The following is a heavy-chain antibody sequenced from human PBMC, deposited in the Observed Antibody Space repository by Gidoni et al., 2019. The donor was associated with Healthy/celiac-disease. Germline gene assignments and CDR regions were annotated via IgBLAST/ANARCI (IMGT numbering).Heavy chain of an antibody. CDR1: GFTFSNAW. V-gene: IGHV3-15*01. CDR2: IKSKTDGGTT. CDR3: TTDRRRGSYRNNYYYYGMDV. D-gene: IGHD1-26*01. Sequence: EVQLVESGGGLVKPGGSLRLSCADSGFTFSNAWMSWVRQAPGKGLEWVGRIKSKTDGGTTDYAAPVKGRFTISRDDSKNTLYLQMNSLKTEDTAVYYCTTDRRRGSYRNNYYYYGMDVWGQGTTVTVSS. J-gene: IGHJ6*02.